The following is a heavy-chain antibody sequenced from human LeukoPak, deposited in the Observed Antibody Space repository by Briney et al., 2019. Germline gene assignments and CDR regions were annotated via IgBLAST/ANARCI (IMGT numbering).Heavy chain of an antibody. CDR1: GFTFSSFA. Sequence: GGSLRLSCAASGFTFSSFAMIWVRQPPGKGLEWVSSIFQGGGEIHYADSVRGRFTTSRDNSRSTLFLQMNSLRVEDTAIYYCATYRQVLLPFESWGQGTLVTVSS. CDR2: IFQGGGEI. D-gene: IGHD5-18*01. J-gene: IGHJ4*02. CDR3: ATYRQVLLPFES. V-gene: IGHV3-23*01.